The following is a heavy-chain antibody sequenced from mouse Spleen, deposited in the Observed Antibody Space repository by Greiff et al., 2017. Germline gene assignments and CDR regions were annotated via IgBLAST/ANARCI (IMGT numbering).Heavy chain of an antibody. D-gene: IGHD2-1*01. Sequence: VQLQQPGAELVRPGSSVKLSCKASGYTFTSYWMHWVKQRPIQGLEWIGNIDPSDSETHYNQKFKGKATLTVDESSSTAYMQLSSLTSEDSAVYYCARAGGKRYFDYWGQGTTLTVSS. CDR1: GYTFTSYW. V-gene: IGHV1-52*01. J-gene: IGHJ2*01. CDR3: ARAGGKRYFDY. CDR2: IDPSDSET.